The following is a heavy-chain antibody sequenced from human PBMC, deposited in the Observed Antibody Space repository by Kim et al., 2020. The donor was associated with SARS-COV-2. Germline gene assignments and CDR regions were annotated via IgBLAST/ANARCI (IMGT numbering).Heavy chain of an antibody. Sequence: GGSLRLSCAASGFTFSSYAMSWVRQAPGKGLEWVSAISGSGGSTYYADSAKGRFTISRDNSKNTLYLQMNSLRAEDTAVYYCAKEWEWELKGGHFDYWGQGTLVTVSS. V-gene: IGHV3-23*01. CDR1: GFTFSSYA. CDR2: ISGSGGST. J-gene: IGHJ4*02. CDR3: AKEWEWELKGGHFDY. D-gene: IGHD1-26*01.